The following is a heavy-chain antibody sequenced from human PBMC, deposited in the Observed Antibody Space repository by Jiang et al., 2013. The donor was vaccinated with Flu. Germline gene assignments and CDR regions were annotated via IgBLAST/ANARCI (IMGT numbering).Heavy chain of an antibody. CDR1: GYTFTSYG. D-gene: IGHD3-10*01. J-gene: IGHJ3*02. Sequence: SGAEVKKPGASVKVSCKASGYTFTSYGISWVRQAPGQGLEWMGWISAYNGNTNYAQKLQGRVTMTTDTSTSTAYMELRSMRSDDTAVYYCARGELEWFGEPSLAFDIWGQGTMVTVSS. CDR3: ARGELEWFGEPSLAFDI. CDR2: ISAYNGNT. V-gene: IGHV1-18*01.